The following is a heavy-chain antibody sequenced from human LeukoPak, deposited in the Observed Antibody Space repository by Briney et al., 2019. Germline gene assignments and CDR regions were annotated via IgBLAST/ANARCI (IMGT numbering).Heavy chain of an antibody. CDR2: INPNSGGT. V-gene: IGHV1-2*04. D-gene: IGHD3-10*01. CDR1: GYTFTGYY. J-gene: IGHJ3*02. Sequence: ASVKVSCKASGYTFTGYYMHWVRQAPGQGLEWMGWINPNSGGTNYAQKFQGWVTMTRDTSISTAYMELSRLRSDDTAVYYCARSSYYGSGSYYTDAFDIWGQGTVVTVSS. CDR3: ARSSYYGSGSYYTDAFDI.